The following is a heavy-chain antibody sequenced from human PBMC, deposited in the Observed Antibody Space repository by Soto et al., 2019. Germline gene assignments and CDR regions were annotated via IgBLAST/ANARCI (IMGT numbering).Heavy chain of an antibody. CDR3: ARLRYYGDYIDY. Sequence: GEPLKVSHQGAGYSFTSYWSGWVRQMPGKGLEWMGIIYPGDSDTRYSPSFQVQVTISADKSISTAYLQWSSLKASDTAMYYCARLRYYGDYIDYWGQGTLVTVSA. CDR2: IYPGDSDT. D-gene: IGHD4-17*01. CDR1: GYSFTSYW. J-gene: IGHJ4*02. V-gene: IGHV5-51*01.